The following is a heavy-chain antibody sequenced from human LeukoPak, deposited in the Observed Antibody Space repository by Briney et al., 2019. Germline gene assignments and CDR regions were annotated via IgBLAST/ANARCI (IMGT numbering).Heavy chain of an antibody. V-gene: IGHV4-34*01. J-gene: IGHJ4*02. CDR2: INHSGST. CDR1: GGSFSGYY. Sequence: PSETLSLTCAVYGGSFSGYYCSWIRQPPGKGLEWIGEINHSGSTNYNPSLKSRVTMSVDTSKNHFSLKLSSVTAADTAVYYCASGGHLDYWGQGALVTVAS. CDR3: ASGGHLDY.